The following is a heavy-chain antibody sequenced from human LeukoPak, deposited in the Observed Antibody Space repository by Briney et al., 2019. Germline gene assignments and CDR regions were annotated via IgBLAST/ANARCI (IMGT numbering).Heavy chain of an antibody. J-gene: IGHJ5*02. Sequence: GGSLRLSCAASGITISANFMSWVRQAPGKGLEWVSGLHIGGNTEYVDSVRGRFIISRDNSRNMLFLQMNNLRPEDTAVYYCTRYDIQKGWFGPWGQGTLVTVFS. CDR3: TRYDIQKGWFGP. CDR1: GITISANF. CDR2: LHIGGNT. D-gene: IGHD1-1*01. V-gene: IGHV3-53*01.